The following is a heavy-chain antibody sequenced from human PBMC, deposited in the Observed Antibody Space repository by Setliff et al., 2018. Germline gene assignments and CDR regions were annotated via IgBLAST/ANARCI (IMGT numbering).Heavy chain of an antibody. V-gene: IGHV5-51*01. CDR2: IYPGDYDT. J-gene: IGHJ1*01. CDR3: AKIGRGGTFDQFFQD. Sequence: GESLKISCKASGYSFTTYWIAWVRQMPGKGLEWMGVIYPGDYDTSYSPSFQGRVTISVDKSSNTAYLQMNSLRAEDTAVYYCAKIGRGGTFDQFFQDWGHGTLVTVSS. CDR1: GYSFTTYW. D-gene: IGHD1-26*01.